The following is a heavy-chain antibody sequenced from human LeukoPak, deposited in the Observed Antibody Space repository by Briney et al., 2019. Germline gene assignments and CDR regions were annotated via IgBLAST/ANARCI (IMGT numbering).Heavy chain of an antibody. D-gene: IGHD1-26*01. Sequence: GGSLRLSCAVSGIRFSNYWMSWVRRAPGKGLEWVANIKDDGSERYYVDSVKGRFTISRDNAKKSLYLQMNSLRVEDTAVYYCVTDDYRYGGSPDYWGQGTLLTVSS. CDR2: IKDDGSER. CDR1: GIRFSNYW. J-gene: IGHJ4*02. V-gene: IGHV3-7*01. CDR3: VTDDYRYGGSPDY.